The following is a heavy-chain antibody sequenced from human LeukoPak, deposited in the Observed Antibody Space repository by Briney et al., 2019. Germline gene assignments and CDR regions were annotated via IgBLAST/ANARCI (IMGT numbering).Heavy chain of an antibody. Sequence: GGSLRLSCAASGFTFRSYEMYWVRQAPGKRLEWLSYISSSGSTIYYADSVKGRFTISRDNAKNSLYLQMNNLRVEDTAVYYCTRTTVTINAFDPWGQGTLVTVSS. CDR2: ISSSGSTI. V-gene: IGHV3-48*03. J-gene: IGHJ5*02. CDR1: GFTFRSYE. D-gene: IGHD4-17*01. CDR3: TRTTVTINAFDP.